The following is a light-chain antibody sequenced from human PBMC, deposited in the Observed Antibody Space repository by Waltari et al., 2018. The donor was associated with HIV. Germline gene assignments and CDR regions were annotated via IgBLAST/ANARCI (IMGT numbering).Light chain of an antibody. J-gene: IGLJ2*01. CDR3: QAWDSSTVVV. CDR1: KLGDKY. Sequence: SYELTQPPSVSVSPGQTASITCSGDKLGDKYACWYQQKPGQSHVLVIYQDSKRPSVIPELFSVSNSGNTATLTISGTQAMDEADYYCQAWDSSTVVVFGGGTKLTVL. CDR2: QDS. V-gene: IGLV3-1*01.